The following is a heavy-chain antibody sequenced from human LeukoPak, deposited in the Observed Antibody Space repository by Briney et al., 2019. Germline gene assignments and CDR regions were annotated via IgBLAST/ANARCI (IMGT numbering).Heavy chain of an antibody. CDR1: RFTFGDHY. Sequence: LRLSCAVSRFTFGDHYMDWVRLAPGKGLEWVGRIRNKLNSYGTEYAAAVKGRFTISRDDSKNSLYLEMNSLRSEDTPLYYCTRVHLGAATRYFDYWGQGTLVTVSA. J-gene: IGHJ4*02. D-gene: IGHD2-15*01. CDR2: IRNKLNSYGT. V-gene: IGHV3-72*01. CDR3: TRVHLGAATRYFDY.